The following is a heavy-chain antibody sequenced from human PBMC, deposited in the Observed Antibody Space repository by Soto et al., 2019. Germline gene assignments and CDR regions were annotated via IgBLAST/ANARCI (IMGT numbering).Heavy chain of an antibody. Sequence: QVQLVQSGAEVKKPGASVKVSCKASGYTFTSYGISWVRQAPGQGLEWMGWISAYNGNTNYAQKLQGRVTMTTDTSTSTAYMELRSLRSDDTAVYYCARRCGITMIVVAPVAPLVEGCYYYGMDVWGQGTTVTVSS. D-gene: IGHD3-22*01. V-gene: IGHV1-18*01. CDR1: GYTFTSYG. CDR2: ISAYNGNT. J-gene: IGHJ6*02. CDR3: ARRCGITMIVVAPVAPLVEGCYYYGMDV.